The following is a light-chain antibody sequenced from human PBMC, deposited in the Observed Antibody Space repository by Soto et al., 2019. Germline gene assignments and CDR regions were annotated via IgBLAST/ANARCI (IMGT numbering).Light chain of an antibody. V-gene: IGLV1-40*01. CDR1: SSNIGSFYD. Sequence: QAVVTQPPSVSGAPGQRVTTPCTGSSSNIGSFYDVHWYQQLPGTVPKLLIYGDNNRPSGVPDRFSGSKSGTAASLAITGLQAEDEADYYCQSYDNSLNHVVFGGGTKLTVL. J-gene: IGLJ2*01. CDR3: QSYDNSLNHVV. CDR2: GDN.